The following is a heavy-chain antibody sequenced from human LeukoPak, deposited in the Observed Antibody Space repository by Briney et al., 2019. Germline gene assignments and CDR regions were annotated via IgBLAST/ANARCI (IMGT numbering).Heavy chain of an antibody. V-gene: IGHV3-30-3*01. D-gene: IGHD2-2*01. CDR1: GFTLSHYA. J-gene: IGHJ6*03. Sequence: GGSLRLSCAASGFTLSHYAMHWVRQPPGKGLEWVAFISYDGDNKYYGDSMNRRVTVSRDNSKNTLYLQMNSLRAEDTAVYYCAKEGGYQLPHYYYYYMDVWGKGTTVTVSS. CDR2: ISYDGDNK. CDR3: AKEGGYQLPHYYYYYMDV.